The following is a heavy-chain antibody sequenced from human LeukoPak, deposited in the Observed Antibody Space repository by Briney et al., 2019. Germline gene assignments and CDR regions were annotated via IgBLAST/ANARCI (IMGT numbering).Heavy chain of an antibody. CDR1: GYTFTGYY. CDR2: INPNSGGT. Sequence: ASVKVSCKASGYTFTGYYMHWVRQGPGQGLEWMGRINPNSGGTNYAQKFQGRVTMTRDTSISTAYMELSRLRSDDTAVYYCARDLARRYYYYYMDVWGKGTTVTVSS. D-gene: IGHD3-3*02. J-gene: IGHJ6*03. V-gene: IGHV1-2*06. CDR3: ARDLARRYYYYYMDV.